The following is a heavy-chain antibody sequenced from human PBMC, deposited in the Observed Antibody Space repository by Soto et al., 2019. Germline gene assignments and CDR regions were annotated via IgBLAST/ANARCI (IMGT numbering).Heavy chain of an antibody. J-gene: IGHJ4*02. CDR2: IYHSGST. CDR3: ARDSPSGEQDY. CDR1: GGSISSGGYS. D-gene: IGHD2-15*01. Sequence: LSLTCAVSGGSISSGGYSWSWIRQPPGKGLEWIGYIYHSGSTYYNPSLKSRVTISVDRSKNQFSLKLSSVTAADTAVYYCARDSPSGEQDYWGQGTLVTVSS. V-gene: IGHV4-30-2*01.